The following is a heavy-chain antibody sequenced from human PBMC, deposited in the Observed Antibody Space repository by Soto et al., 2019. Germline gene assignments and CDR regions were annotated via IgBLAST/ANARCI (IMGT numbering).Heavy chain of an antibody. CDR2: TIPILDTT. V-gene: IGHV1-69*08. CDR1: GGTFSSYG. D-gene: IGHD3-9*01. Sequence: QVQLVQSGAEVKKPGSSVKVSCTASGGTFSSYGISWVRQAPGQGLVWMGRTIPILDTTNYAQKFHGRVTITADTSTSTAYLELSSLRFDDTAEYFCARDYPLINAFDIWGQGTMITVSS. J-gene: IGHJ3*02. CDR3: ARDYPLINAFDI.